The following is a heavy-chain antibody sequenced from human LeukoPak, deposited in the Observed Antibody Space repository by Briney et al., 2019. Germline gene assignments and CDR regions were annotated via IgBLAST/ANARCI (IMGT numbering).Heavy chain of an antibody. CDR2: ISGSGDST. CDR3: ARERLWFGELSGYYYYMDV. V-gene: IGHV3-23*01. D-gene: IGHD3-10*01. J-gene: IGHJ6*03. Sequence: GGTLRLSCAASGFTFSSYGMSWVRQAPGKGLEWVSAISGSGDSTYYADSVKGRFTISRDNSKNTLYLQMNSLRAEDTAVYYCARERLWFGELSGYYYYMDVWGKGTTVTISS. CDR1: GFTFSSYG.